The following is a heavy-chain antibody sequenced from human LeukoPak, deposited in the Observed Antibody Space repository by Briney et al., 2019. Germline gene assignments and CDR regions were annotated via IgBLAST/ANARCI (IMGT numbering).Heavy chain of an antibody. J-gene: IGHJ5*02. Sequence: SVKVSCKASGGTFSSYAISWVRQAPGQGLEWMGRIIPILGIANYAQKFQGRVTITADKSTSTAYMELRSLRSDDTAVYYCARDGSYSNYEYNWFDPWGQGTLVTVSS. V-gene: IGHV1-69*04. CDR3: ARDGSYSNYEYNWFDP. CDR2: IIPILGIA. D-gene: IGHD4-11*01. CDR1: GGTFSSYA.